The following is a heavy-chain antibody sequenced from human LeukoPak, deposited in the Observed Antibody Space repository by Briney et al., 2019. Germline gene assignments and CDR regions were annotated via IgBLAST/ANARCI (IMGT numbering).Heavy chain of an antibody. D-gene: IGHD5-12*01. CDR2: ITSSSSYI. Sequence: GGSLRLSCAASGFTFSRYSMNWVRQAPGKGLEWASSITSSSSYIYYADSVKGRFTISRDNAKNSLYLQMNGLRAEDTALYYCARDKDQYSGYDSGLFDYWGQGTLVTVSS. CDR3: ARDKDQYSGYDSGLFDY. CDR1: GFTFSRYS. J-gene: IGHJ4*02. V-gene: IGHV3-21*01.